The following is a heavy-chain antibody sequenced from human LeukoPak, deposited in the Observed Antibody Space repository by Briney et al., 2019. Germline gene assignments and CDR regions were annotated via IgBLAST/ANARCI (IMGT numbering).Heavy chain of an antibody. CDR2: ISSSSSYI. J-gene: IGHJ5*02. V-gene: IGHV3-21*01. CDR1: GFTFSSYS. Sequence: PGGSLRLSCAASGFTFSSYSMNWVRQAPGKGLEWVSSISSSSSYIYYADSVKGRFTISRDNAKNSLYLQMNSLRAEDTAVYYCAKGQQWLVLGNWFDPWGQGTLVTVSS. D-gene: IGHD6-19*01. CDR3: AKGQQWLVLGNWFDP.